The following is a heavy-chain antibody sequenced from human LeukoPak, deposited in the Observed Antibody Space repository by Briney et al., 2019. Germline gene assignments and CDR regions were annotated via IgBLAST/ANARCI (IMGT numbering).Heavy chain of an antibody. CDR3: ARGLKSRLGYCSGGSCYSEYHYYFDY. CDR2: INPNSGGT. J-gene: IGHJ4*02. D-gene: IGHD2-15*01. CDR1: GYTFTGYY. Sequence: ASVKVSCKASGYTFTGYYMHWVRQAPGQGLEWMGWINPNSGGTNYAQKFQGRVTMTRDTSISTAYMELSRLGSDDTAVYYCARGLKSRLGYCSGGSCYSEYHYYFDYWGQGTLVTVSS. V-gene: IGHV1-2*02.